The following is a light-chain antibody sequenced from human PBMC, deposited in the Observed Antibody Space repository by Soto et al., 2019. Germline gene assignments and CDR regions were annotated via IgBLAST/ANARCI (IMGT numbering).Light chain of an antibody. CDR3: QQYGGSPLYT. J-gene: IGKJ2*01. CDR1: QSVSSSD. V-gene: IGKV3-20*01. CDR2: GAS. Sequence: EIVLTQSPGTLSLSPGDRATLSCRASQSVSSSDLAWYQQKPGQAPRLLIYGASTRATGIPDRFSGSGSGTDFTLTISRLEPEDFAXYYCQQYGGSPLYTFGQGTKLEIK.